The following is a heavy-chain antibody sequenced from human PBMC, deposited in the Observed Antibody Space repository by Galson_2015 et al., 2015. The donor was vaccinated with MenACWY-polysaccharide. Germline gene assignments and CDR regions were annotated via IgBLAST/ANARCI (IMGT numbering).Heavy chain of an antibody. CDR3: AKDVIAARLLGPKKYYYYYYGMDV. V-gene: IGHV3-9*01. CDR1: GFTFDDYA. J-gene: IGHJ6*02. D-gene: IGHD6-6*01. CDR2: ISWNSGSI. Sequence: SLRLSCAASGFTFDDYAMHWVRQAPGKGLEWVSGISWNSGSIGYADSVKGRFTISRDNAKNSLYLQMNSLRAEDTALYYCAKDVIAARLLGPKKYYYYYYGMDVWGQGTTVTVSS.